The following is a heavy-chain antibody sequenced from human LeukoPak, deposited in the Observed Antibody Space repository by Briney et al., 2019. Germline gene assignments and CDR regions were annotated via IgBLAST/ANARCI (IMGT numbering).Heavy chain of an antibody. D-gene: IGHD5-24*01. Sequence: PGGSLRLSCTASGFTFSSYSMNWVRQAPGKGLEWVSSISSSSSYIYYADSVKGRFTISRDNAKNSLYLQMNSLRAEDTAVYYCARVLGRDGYIPDYWGQGTLVTVS. CDR2: ISSSSSYI. V-gene: IGHV3-21*01. CDR3: ARVLGRDGYIPDY. CDR1: GFTFSSYS. J-gene: IGHJ4*02.